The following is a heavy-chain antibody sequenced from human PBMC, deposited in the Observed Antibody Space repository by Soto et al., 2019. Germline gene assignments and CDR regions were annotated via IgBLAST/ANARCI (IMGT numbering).Heavy chain of an antibody. CDR3: ARARGSGTLYDMDV. CDR1: GYTFNSYY. D-gene: IGHD3-10*01. CDR2: INPSGGST. V-gene: IGHV1-46*02. Sequence: ASVKVCCKASGYTFNSYYMYWVRQDPGQGLEWMGIINPSGGSTSYAQKFQGRVTMTRDTSTSTVYMELSSLRDEDTAVYYCARARGSGTLYDMDVWGQGTTVTVSS. J-gene: IGHJ6*02.